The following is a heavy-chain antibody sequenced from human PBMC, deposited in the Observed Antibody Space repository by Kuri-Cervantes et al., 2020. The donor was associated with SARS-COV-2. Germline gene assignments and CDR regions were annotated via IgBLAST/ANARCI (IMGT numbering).Heavy chain of an antibody. CDR3: ARVLTPLLKYYYDSSGYFDY. CDR2: IGPSGTTK. D-gene: IGHD3-22*01. J-gene: IGHJ4*02. CDR1: GFIFSDYY. Sequence: GGSLRLSCTASGFIFSDYYMTWIRQAPGKGLEWVSNIGPSGTTKYYADSVKGRFTISRDNAKNSLYLQMSSLRAEDTAVYYCARVLTPLLKYYYDSSGYFDYWGQGALVTVSS. V-gene: IGHV3-11*04.